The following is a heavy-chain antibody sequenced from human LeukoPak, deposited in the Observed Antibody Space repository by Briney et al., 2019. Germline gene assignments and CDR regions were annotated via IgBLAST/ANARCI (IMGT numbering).Heavy chain of an antibody. Sequence: KPSETLSLTCTVSGDSISKNCWSWIRQAAGKRLEYIGRRCPHGSLDYNPSLKSRVTMPGDTSKNQISLKLTSLTAADTGVYYCGRVEGTAVADVWGQGTTVAVSS. CDR1: GDSISKNC. J-gene: IGHJ6*02. D-gene: IGHD6-19*01. CDR3: GRVEGTAVADV. V-gene: IGHV4-4*07. CDR2: RCPHGSL.